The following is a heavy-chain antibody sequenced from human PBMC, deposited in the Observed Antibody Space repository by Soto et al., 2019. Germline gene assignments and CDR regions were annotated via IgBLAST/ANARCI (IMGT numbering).Heavy chain of an antibody. Sequence: SETLSLTCSVSGGSISNSTYSWGWIRQPPGKGLEWIGTIHYSGSTYYNPSLKSRVTISVDTSKNQFSLKLNSVAAADTAMYYCATYCAGSSSHTAREFWFDPWGQGTLVTVSS. CDR2: IHYSGST. V-gene: IGHV4-39*01. J-gene: IGHJ5*02. CDR1: GGSISNSTYS. CDR3: ATYCAGSSSHTAREFWFDP. D-gene: IGHD2-15*01.